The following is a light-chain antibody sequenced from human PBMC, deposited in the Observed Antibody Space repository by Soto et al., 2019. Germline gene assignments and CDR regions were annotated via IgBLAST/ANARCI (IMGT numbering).Light chain of an antibody. V-gene: IGKV1-39*01. CDR3: QQSYITPYT. J-gene: IGKJ2*01. Sequence: DIQMTQSPSALSASVGDRVTSTCRASQSLSSHLHWYQEKPGKAPKLLIFSTYSLQSGVSSRFSGSGTGTDFTLTISNLQPEDSATYYCQQSYITPYTFGQGTNLEIK. CDR2: STY. CDR1: QSLSSH.